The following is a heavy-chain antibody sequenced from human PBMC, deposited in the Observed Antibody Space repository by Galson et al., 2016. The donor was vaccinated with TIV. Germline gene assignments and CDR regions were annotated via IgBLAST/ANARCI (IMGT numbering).Heavy chain of an antibody. D-gene: IGHD3-22*01. Sequence: SGAEVKKPGESLKTSCKGSGYRFSSYWIGWVRQRPGKGLEWLGIIFPDDSGTRYSPSLEGQVTFSADKSIRTAYLQWSSLKASDTAIYYCARHFRYSDSSGYHYFDSWGQGTMVTVSS. CDR1: GYRFSSYW. CDR2: IFPDDSGT. V-gene: IGHV5-51*01. J-gene: IGHJ4*02. CDR3: ARHFRYSDSSGYHYFDS.